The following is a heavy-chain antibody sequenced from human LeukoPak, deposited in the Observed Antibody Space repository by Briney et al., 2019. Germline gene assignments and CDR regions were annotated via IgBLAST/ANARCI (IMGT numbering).Heavy chain of an antibody. D-gene: IGHD1-7*01. CDR3: ARRNFDYFDS. J-gene: IGHJ4*02. V-gene: IGHV1-8*01. CDR2: MNPNSGNT. CDR1: GYTFTNYD. Sequence: ASVKVSCNASGYTFTNYDINWVRQATGQGLEWMGLMNPNSGNTGYAQKFQGRVTMTRNTSISTAYMELSSLRSDDTAVYYCARRNFDYFDSWGQGTLVTVSS.